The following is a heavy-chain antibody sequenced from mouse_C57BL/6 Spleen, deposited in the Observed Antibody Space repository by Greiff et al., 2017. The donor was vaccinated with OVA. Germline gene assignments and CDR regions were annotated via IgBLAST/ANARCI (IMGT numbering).Heavy chain of an antibody. Sequence: ESVAELVRPGASVKLSCTVPGFNIKNTSMHWVKQRPEQGLEWIGRIDPANGNTKYAPKFQGKATITADTSSNTAYLQLSSLTSEYTAIYYCARDGVWGPAMDYWGQGTSVTVSS. CDR1: GFNIKNTS. V-gene: IGHV14-3*01. D-gene: IGHD2-10*02. CDR2: IDPANGNT. J-gene: IGHJ4*01. CDR3: ARDGVWGPAMDY.